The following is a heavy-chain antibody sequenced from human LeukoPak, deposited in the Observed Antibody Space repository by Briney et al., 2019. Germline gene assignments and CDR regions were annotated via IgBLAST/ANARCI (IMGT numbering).Heavy chain of an antibody. V-gene: IGHV1-2*04. CDR2: INPYSGGT. D-gene: IGHD5-24*01. CDR3: ARRGRDGYLNPYYFDY. J-gene: IGHJ4*02. Sequence: ASVKVSCKASGYTFTDYYMHWVRQAPGQGLEWMGWINPYSGGTNYAQKFQGWVTMTRDTSTSTVYMELSRLRSEDTAVCYCARRGRDGYLNPYYFDYWGQGTLVTVSS. CDR1: GYTFTDYY.